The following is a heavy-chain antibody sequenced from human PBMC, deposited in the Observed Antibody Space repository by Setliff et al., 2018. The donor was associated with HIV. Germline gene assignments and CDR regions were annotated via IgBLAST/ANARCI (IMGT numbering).Heavy chain of an antibody. D-gene: IGHD1-20*01. CDR3: ARNVPGILPRWVGFDP. V-gene: IGHV1-2*02. CDR2: INPDSGGT. CDR1: GYTFTGYY. J-gene: IGHJ5*02. Sequence: ASVKVSCKASGYTFTGYYMPWVRQAPGQGLEWMGWINPDSGGTNLAQKFLGRVTLTRDTSISTAYMELSRLRSDDTAVYYCARNVPGILPRWVGFDPWGQGTLVTVSS.